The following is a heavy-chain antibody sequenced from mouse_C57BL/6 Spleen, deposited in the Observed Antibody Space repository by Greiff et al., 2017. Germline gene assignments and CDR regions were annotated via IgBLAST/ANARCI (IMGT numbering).Heavy chain of an antibody. J-gene: IGHJ3*01. CDR3: ARSRGYDGFAY. CDR1: GYTFTSYW. V-gene: IGHV1-72*01. D-gene: IGHD2-2*01. CDR2: IDPNSGGT. Sequence: VQLQQPGAELVKPGASVKLSCKASGYTFTSYWMHWVKQRPGRGLEWIGRIDPNSGGTKYNEKFKSKATLTVDKPSSTAYMQLSSLTSGDSAVYYCARSRGYDGFAYWGQGTLVTVSA.